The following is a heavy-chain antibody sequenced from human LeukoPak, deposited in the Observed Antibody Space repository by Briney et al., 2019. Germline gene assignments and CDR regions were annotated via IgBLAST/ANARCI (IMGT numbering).Heavy chain of an antibody. CDR1: GYTFTSYA. V-gene: IGHV1-69*05. CDR2: IIPIFGTT. D-gene: IGHD2-2*02. J-gene: IGHJ3*02. Sequence: SVKVSCKASGYTFTSYAITWVRQAPGQGLEWMGGIIPIFGTTNYAQKFQGRVTITTDESTSTAYMELSSLKSEDTAVYYCAREYTPERGSAFDIWGQGTMVTVSS. CDR3: AREYTPERGSAFDI.